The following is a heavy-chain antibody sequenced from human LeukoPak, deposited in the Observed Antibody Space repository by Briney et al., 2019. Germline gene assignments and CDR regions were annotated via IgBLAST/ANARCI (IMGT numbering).Heavy chain of an antibody. D-gene: IGHD4-17*01. Sequence: PSETLSLTCTVSGGSVSNYYWSWIRQPPGKGLEWIGFIYYSGSTNYNPSLKSRVTISVDTSRNQLSLRLSSVTAADTAVYYCARGLPSTVTLLDYWGQGTLVTVSS. CDR2: IYYSGST. V-gene: IGHV4-59*08. J-gene: IGHJ4*02. CDR3: ARGLPSTVTLLDY. CDR1: GGSVSNYY.